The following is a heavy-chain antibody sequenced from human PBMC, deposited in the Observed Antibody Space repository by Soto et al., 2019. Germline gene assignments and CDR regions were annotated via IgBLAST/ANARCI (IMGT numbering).Heavy chain of an antibody. CDR2: IKSKTDGGTT. J-gene: IGHJ4*02. CDR1: GFTFSNAW. D-gene: IGHD2-15*01. V-gene: IGHV3-15*07. Sequence: EEQLVESGGGLVKPGGSLRLSCAASGFTFSNAWMNWVRQAPGKGLEWVGRIKSKTDGGTTDYAAPVKGRFTISRDDSKNTLYLQINSLKTEETSVFWCSKDPLKRIGGGQGTLVTVSS. CDR3: SKDPLKRIG.